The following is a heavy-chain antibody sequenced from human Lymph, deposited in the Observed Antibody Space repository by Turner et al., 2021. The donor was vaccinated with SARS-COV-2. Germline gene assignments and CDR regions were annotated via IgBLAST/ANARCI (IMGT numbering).Heavy chain of an antibody. CDR2: ISYSGST. D-gene: IGHD5-12*01. Sequence: QLQLQESGPGLVKPSETLSLTCTVSGGSISSSSYYWGWIRQPPGKWLEWIGSISYSGSTYYNPSLKSRVTISVDTSKNHFSLKLSSVTAADTALYYCAIRRWLRGPIDYWGQGTLVTVSS. CDR1: GGSISSSSYY. CDR3: AIRRWLRGPIDY. J-gene: IGHJ4*02. V-gene: IGHV4-39*02.